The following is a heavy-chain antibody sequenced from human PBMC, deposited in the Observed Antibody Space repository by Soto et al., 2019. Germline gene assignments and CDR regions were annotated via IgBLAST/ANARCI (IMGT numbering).Heavy chain of an antibody. J-gene: IGHJ4*02. D-gene: IGHD3-16*01. CDR3: ARANDYASY. V-gene: IGHV1-18*01. CDR2: ISAYNGNT. CDR1: GYTFTSYG. Sequence: GSSVKVSCEACGYTFTSYGISWVRQAPGQGLEWMGWISAYNGNTNYAQKLQVRVTMTTDTYTSTAYMELRSLRSHDTAVYYCARANDYASYWGQGTLVTVSS.